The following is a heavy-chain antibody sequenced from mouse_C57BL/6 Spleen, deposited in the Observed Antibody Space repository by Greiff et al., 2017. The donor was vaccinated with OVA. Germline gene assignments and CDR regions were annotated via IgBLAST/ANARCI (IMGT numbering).Heavy chain of an antibody. CDR2: INPSTGGT. CDR1: GYSFTGYY. CDR3: ARQLTGAFDY. V-gene: IGHV1-42*01. D-gene: IGHD4-1*01. Sequence: VQLKESGPELVKPGASVKISCKASGYSFTGYYMNWVKQSPEKSLEWIGEINPSTGGTTYNQKFKAKATLTVDKSSSTAYMQLKSLTSEDSAVYYCARQLTGAFDYWGQGTTLTVSS. J-gene: IGHJ2*01.